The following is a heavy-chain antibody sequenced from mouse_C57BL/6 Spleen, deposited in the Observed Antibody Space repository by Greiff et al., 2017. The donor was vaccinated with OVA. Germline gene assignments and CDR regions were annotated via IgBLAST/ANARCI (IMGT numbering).Heavy chain of an antibody. D-gene: IGHD2-10*02. CDR2: IRLKSDNYAT. CDR3: TGGKYDSYWYFDV. J-gene: IGHJ1*03. V-gene: IGHV6-3*01. Sequence: EVKLQESGGGLVQPGGSMKLSCVASGFTFSNYWMNWVRQSPEKGLEWVAQIRLKSDNYATHYAESVKGRFTISRDDSKSSVYLQMNNLRAEDTGIYYCTGGKYDSYWYFDVWGTGTTVTVSS. CDR1: GFTFSNYW.